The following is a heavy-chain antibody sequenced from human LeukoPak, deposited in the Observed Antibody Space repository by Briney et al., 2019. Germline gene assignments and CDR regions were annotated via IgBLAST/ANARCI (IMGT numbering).Heavy chain of an antibody. J-gene: IGHJ5*02. CDR3: ARGRLRVPRSFDP. D-gene: IGHD3-16*01. V-gene: IGHV1-8*02. Sequence: GASVKVSCKASGGTFSSYSISWVRQAPGQGLEWMGWLNPNSGNTVYAQKFQGRVTMTMNTSISTAYMELSSLRSEDTAVYYCARGRLRVPRSFDPWGQGTLVTVSS. CDR1: GGTFSSYS. CDR2: LNPNSGNT.